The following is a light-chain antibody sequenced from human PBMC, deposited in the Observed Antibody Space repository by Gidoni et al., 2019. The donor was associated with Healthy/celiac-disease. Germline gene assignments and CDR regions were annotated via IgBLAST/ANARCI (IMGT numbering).Light chain of an antibody. CDR3: QQRSNWLT. CDR2: DAS. V-gene: IGKV3D-11*01. J-gene: IGKJ4*01. CDR1: QGVSSY. Sequence: EIVFTQSPANLSLSPGERATLSCRASQGVSSYLAWYQQKPGQAPRLLIYDASNRATGIPARFSGSGPGTDFTLTISSLEPEDFAVYYCQQRSNWLTFGGGTKVEIK.